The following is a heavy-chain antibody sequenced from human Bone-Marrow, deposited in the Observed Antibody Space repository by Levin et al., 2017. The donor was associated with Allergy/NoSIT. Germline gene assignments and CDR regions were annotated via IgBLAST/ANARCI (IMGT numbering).Heavy chain of an antibody. V-gene: IGHV2-5*02. CDR3: ARDFDWLGGVHLFDY. J-gene: IGHJ4*02. CDR2: IYWDDDK. Sequence: GVGVGWIRQPPGKALEWLALIYWDDDKRYSPSLKSRLTITKDTSKNQVVLTMTNMDPVDTATYYCARDFDWLGGVHLFDYWGQGTLVTVSS. CDR1: GVG. D-gene: IGHD3-9*01.